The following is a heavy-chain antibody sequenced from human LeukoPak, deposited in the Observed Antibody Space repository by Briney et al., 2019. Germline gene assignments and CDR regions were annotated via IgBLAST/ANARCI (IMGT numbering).Heavy chain of an antibody. CDR3: ARDGARSRYFDWLLSLDYGMDV. D-gene: IGHD3-9*01. V-gene: IGHV4-34*01. CDR1: GGSFSGYY. Sequence: SETLSLTCAVYGGSFSGYYWSWIRQPPGKGLEWIGEINHSGSTNYNPSLKSRVTISVDTSKNQFSLKLSSVTAADTAVYYCARDGARSRYFDWLLSLDYGMDVWGQGTTVTVSS. CDR2: INHSGST. J-gene: IGHJ6*02.